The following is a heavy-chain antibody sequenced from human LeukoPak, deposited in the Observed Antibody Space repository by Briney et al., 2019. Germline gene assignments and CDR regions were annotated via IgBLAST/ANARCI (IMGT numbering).Heavy chain of an antibody. V-gene: IGHV3-49*04. Sequence: PGRSLRLSCTASGFTFGDYAMSWVRQAPEKGLEWVGFIRSKAYGGTTEYAASVKGRFTISRDDSKSIAYLQMNSLKTEDTAVYYCTRSPGIAVANFDYWGQGTLVTVSS. CDR1: GFTFGDYA. D-gene: IGHD6-19*01. J-gene: IGHJ4*02. CDR2: IRSKAYGGTT. CDR3: TRSPGIAVANFDY.